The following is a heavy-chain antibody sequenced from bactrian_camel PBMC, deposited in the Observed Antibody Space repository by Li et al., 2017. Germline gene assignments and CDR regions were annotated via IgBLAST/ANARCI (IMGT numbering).Heavy chain of an antibody. Sequence: VQLVESGGGSVQAGGSLRLSCAASGRPVSVSRYSMAWFRQAAGKERQRVATIDSDGSTDYADSVKGRFTISQEHSGNIHRVYLRLTDVQPEDTGMYYCAADLPGGFQWYCGNYWGQGTQVTVS. D-gene: IGHD2*01. V-gene: IGHV3S55*01. CDR1: GRPVSVSRYS. CDR2: IDSDGST. CDR3: AADLPGGFQWYCGNY. J-gene: IGHJ4*01.